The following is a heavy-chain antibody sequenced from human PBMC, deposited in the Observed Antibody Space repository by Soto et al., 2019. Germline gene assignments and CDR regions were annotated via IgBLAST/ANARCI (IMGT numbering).Heavy chain of an antibody. CDR1: GYPFTSSW. J-gene: IGHJ5*02. Sequence: PGESLRISCRTSGYPFTSSWIAGVRQMPGKGLEWMGLSFPRDSARRYSPAFQGQGPLSADRSAGTVCLQCASLKASDTAVYFCARKDKSGYFHWFDPWGQGTLVTVSA. V-gene: IGHV5-51*01. CDR2: SFPRDSAR. D-gene: IGHD3-22*01. CDR3: ARKDKSGYFHWFDP.